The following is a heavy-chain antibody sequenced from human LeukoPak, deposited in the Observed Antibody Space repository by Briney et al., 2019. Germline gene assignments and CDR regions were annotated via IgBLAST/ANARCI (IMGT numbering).Heavy chain of an antibody. Sequence: SETLSLTCAVYGGSFSGYYWTWIRQPPGKGLEWIGEINHSGSTNYNPSLKSRVTVSVVTSKNQFSLKLTSVTAADTAVYYCARARGAVAIDYWSQGTLVTVSS. CDR3: ARARGAVAIDY. J-gene: IGHJ4*02. D-gene: IGHD6-19*01. V-gene: IGHV4-34*01. CDR1: GGSFSGYY. CDR2: INHSGST.